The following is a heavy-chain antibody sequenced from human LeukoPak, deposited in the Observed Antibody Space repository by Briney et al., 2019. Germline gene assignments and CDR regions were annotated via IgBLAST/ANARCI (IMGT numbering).Heavy chain of an antibody. CDR2: ISYSGTT. V-gene: IGHV4-59*01. D-gene: IGHD5-18*01. CDR3: ARVGVYSYGYSFDY. J-gene: IGHJ4*02. Sequence: SETLSLTCTVSGGSISSYYWNWIRQPPGEGLEWIGYISYSGTTNYNPSLKSRVTISVDTSKNQFSLKLSSVTAADTAVYYCARVGVYSYGYSFDYWGQGTLVTVSS. CDR1: GGSISSYY.